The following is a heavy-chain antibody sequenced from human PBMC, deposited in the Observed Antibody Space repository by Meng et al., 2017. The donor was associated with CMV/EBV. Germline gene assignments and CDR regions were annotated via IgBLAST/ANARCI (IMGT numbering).Heavy chain of an antibody. CDR2: INHSGST. D-gene: IGHD6-19*01. CDR3: ARDSSGWYPHFDY. CDR1: GGSFSGYY. V-gene: IGHV4-34*01. Sequence: QVQLTQWGAGLLKPSETLSLTCAVYGGSFSGYYWSWIRQPPGKGLEWIGEINHSGSTNYNPSLKSRVTISVDTSKNQFSLKLSSVTAADTAVYYCARDSSGWYPHFDYWGQGTLVTVSS. J-gene: IGHJ4*02.